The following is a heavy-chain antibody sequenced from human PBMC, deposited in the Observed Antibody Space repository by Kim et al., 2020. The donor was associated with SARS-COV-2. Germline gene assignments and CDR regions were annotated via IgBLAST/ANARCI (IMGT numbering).Heavy chain of an antibody. Sequence: SETLSLTCTVDGGSLDGFSWSWIRQPPGKGLEWVGEVNERDTTAYSPSLKSRSTISTDTSKNQFSLKLTSVTAADTAIYFCARVTPFLLGRSRRFDIWGQGALVTVSS. J-gene: IGHJ4*02. CDR3: ARVTPFLLGRSRRFDI. CDR1: GGSLDGFS. D-gene: IGHD2-21*02. CDR2: VNERDTT. V-gene: IGHV4-34*01.